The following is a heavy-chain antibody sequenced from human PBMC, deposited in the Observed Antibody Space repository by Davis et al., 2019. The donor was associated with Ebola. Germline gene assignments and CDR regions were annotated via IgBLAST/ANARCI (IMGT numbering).Heavy chain of an antibody. CDR2: ISYDGSNK. V-gene: IGHV3-30-3*01. Sequence: SCAASGFTFSSYAMHWVRQAPGKGLEWVAVISYDGSNKYYADSVKGRFTISRDNSKNTLYLQMNSLRAEDTAVYYCANVDTALDYWGQGTLVTVSS. J-gene: IGHJ4*02. CDR3: ANVDTALDY. CDR1: GFTFSSYA. D-gene: IGHD5-18*01.